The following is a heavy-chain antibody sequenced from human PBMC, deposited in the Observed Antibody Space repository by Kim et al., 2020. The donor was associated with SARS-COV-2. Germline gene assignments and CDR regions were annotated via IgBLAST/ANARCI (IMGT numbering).Heavy chain of an antibody. J-gene: IGHJ4*02. CDR2: IYSSATT. V-gene: IGHV4-39*01. CDR3: AKGLN. Sequence: IYSSATTNYNPSLKSRVTISIDTSKNQFSLKLSSVTAADTAVYYCAKGLNWGQGTLVTVSS.